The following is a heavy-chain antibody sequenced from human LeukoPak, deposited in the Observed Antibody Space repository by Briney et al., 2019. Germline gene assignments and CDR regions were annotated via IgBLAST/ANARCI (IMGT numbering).Heavy chain of an antibody. D-gene: IGHD6-19*01. V-gene: IGHV1-18*01. CDR1: GYTFTSYG. CDR3: ARAISIGQWLVMPAFDY. Sequence: ASVKVSCKASGYTFTSYGISWVRQAPGQGLEWMGWISAYNGNTNYAQKLQGRVTMTTDTSTSTAYMELRSLRSDDTAVYYCARAISIGQWLVMPAFDYWGQGTLVTVSS. CDR2: ISAYNGNT. J-gene: IGHJ4*02.